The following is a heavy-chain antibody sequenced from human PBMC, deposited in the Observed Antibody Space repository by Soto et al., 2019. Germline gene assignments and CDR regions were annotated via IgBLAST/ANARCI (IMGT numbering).Heavy chain of an antibody. CDR2: IYYSGST. V-gene: IGHV4-59*01. D-gene: IGHD3-9*01. Sequence: SETLSLTCTVSGGSISSYYWSWIRQPPGKGLEWIGYIYYSGSTNYNPSLKSRVTISVDTSKNQLSLKLSSVTAADTAVYYCARMTGYYWERRQAALVGWFDPWGQGTLVTVSS. J-gene: IGHJ5*02. CDR3: ARMTGYYWERRQAALVGWFDP. CDR1: GGSISSYY.